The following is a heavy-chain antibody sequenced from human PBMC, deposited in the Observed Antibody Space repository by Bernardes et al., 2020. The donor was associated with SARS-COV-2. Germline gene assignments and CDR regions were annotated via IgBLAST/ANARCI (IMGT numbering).Heavy chain of an antibody. V-gene: IGHV4-34*01. CDR2: INDSGST. J-gene: IGHJ4*02. CDR3: ATTHYYDSSGYFPAGNY. CDR1: GGSFSGYY. D-gene: IGHD3-22*01. Sequence: SETLSLTCAVYGGSFSGYYWNWIRQPPGKGLEWIGEINDSGSTNYNPSLKSRVTISVNTSKNQFSLKLSSVTAADTAVYYCATTHYYDSSGYFPAGNYWGQGTLVTVSA.